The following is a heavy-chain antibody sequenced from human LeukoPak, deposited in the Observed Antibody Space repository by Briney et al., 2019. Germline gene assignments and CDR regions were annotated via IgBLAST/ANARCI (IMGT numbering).Heavy chain of an antibody. Sequence: GGSLRLSCSASGFTFSRSTIHWGRQAPGKGLEYVSSISINGGSTYYADSVKGRFTISRDNSKNTLYVQMSSLRAEETAVYYCMTGRLIVVVITSLDVWGQGTAVTVSS. CDR2: ISINGGST. CDR1: GFTFSRST. CDR3: MTGRLIVVVITSLDV. V-gene: IGHV3-64*05. J-gene: IGHJ6*01. D-gene: IGHD3-22*01.